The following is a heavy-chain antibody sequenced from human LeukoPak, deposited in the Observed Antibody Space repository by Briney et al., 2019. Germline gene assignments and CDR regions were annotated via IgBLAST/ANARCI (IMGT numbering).Heavy chain of an antibody. CDR1: GFTFSSYS. D-gene: IGHD3-3*01. CDR2: ISSSSSTI. V-gene: IGHV3-48*01. CDR3: ARESHSQYYDFWSGYDY. Sequence: GGSLRLSCAASGFTFSSYSMNWVRQAPGKGLEWVSYISSSSSTIYYADSVKGRFTISRDNAKNSLYLQMNSLRAEDTAVYYCARESHSQYYDFWSGYDYWGQGTLVTVSS. J-gene: IGHJ4*02.